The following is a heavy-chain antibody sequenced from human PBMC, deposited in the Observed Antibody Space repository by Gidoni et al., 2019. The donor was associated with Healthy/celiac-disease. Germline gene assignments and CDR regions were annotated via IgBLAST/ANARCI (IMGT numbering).Heavy chain of an antibody. D-gene: IGHD4-17*01. CDR1: GFTFSRYA. J-gene: IGHJ4*02. CDR2: SSGSGGST. V-gene: IGHV3-23*01. CDR3: AKGGGYYGDYAPFDY. Sequence: EVQLFASGGGLVQPGGSLRLSCSASGFTFSRYAMSWVRQAPGKGLEWVSASSGSGGSTYYADSVKGRFTISRDNSKNTLYLQMNSLRAEDTAVYYCAKGGGYYGDYAPFDYWGQGTLVTVSS.